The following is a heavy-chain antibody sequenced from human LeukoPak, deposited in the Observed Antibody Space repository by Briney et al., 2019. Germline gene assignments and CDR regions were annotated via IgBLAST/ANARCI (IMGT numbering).Heavy chain of an antibody. Sequence: ALVKVSCKASGYAFTNYHLNWVRQASGQGLEWMGWLDPNSGKTHSAQDFQGRVTMTRDTSTTTAYMELTNLTSDDTAVYYCARPGVLAMDVWGQGTTVSV. D-gene: IGHD3-10*01. J-gene: IGHJ6*02. V-gene: IGHV1-8*01. CDR1: GYAFTNYH. CDR3: ARPGVLAMDV. CDR2: LDPNSGKT.